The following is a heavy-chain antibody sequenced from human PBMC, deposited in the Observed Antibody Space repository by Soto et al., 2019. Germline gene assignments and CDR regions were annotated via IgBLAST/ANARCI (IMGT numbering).Heavy chain of an antibody. J-gene: IGHJ4*02. CDR3: ARDRRVRPGYGSGTEEVGY. CDR2: INPSGGST. Sequence: QVQLVQSGAEVKKPGASVKVSCKASGYTFTSYYMHWVRQAPGQGLEWMGIINPSGGSTSYAQKFQGRVTMTRDTSTSTVYMELSSLRSEDTAVYYCARDRRVRPGYGSGTEEVGYWGQGTLVTVSS. D-gene: IGHD3-10*01. CDR1: GYTFTSYY. V-gene: IGHV1-46*01.